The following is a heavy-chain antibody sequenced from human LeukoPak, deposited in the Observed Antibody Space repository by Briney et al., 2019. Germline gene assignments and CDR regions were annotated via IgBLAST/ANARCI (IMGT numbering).Heavy chain of an antibody. Sequence: ASVKVSCKVSGYTLTELSMHWVRQAPGKGLEWMGGFDPEDGETIYAQKFQGRVTMTEDISTDTAYMELSSLRSEDTAVYYCATSPYGYYDSSGYSHWGQGTLVTVSS. V-gene: IGHV1-24*01. CDR2: FDPEDGET. CDR1: GYTLTELS. J-gene: IGHJ4*02. D-gene: IGHD3-22*01. CDR3: ATSPYGYYDSSGYSH.